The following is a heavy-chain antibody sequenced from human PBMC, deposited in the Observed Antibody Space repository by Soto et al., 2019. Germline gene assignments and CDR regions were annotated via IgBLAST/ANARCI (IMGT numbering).Heavy chain of an antibody. Sequence: KQSQTLSLTCAISGDSVSSNSAAWNWIRQSPSRGLEWLGRTYYRSKWYNDYAVSVKSRITINPDTSKNQFSLQLNSVTPEDTAVYYCARDGGIAADDYYYGMDVWGQGTTVTVSS. D-gene: IGHD6-13*01. J-gene: IGHJ6*02. CDR3: ARDGGIAADDYYYGMDV. CDR1: GDSVSSNSAA. CDR2: TYYRSKWYN. V-gene: IGHV6-1*01.